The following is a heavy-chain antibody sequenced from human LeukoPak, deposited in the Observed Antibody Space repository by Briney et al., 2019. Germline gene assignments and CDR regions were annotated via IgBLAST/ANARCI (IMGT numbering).Heavy chain of an antibody. J-gene: IGHJ3*02. CDR2: IYYSGRT. CDR3: ARDYYDSSGYDAFDI. D-gene: IGHD3-22*01. Sequence: PSETLSLTCTVSGGSISSYYWSWLGQPPGKGGEGMGYIYYSGRTNYKPSLTSRGTISVDTKKKQCYLTLSSVTAADTAVYYCARDYYDSSGYDAFDIWGQGTMVTVSS. CDR1: GGSISSYY. V-gene: IGHV4-59*01.